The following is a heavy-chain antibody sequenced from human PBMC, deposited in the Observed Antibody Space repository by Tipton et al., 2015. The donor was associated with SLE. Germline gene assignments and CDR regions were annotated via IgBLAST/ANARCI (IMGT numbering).Heavy chain of an antibody. CDR2: INHSGST. CDR3: ARGPGNLGDAFDI. D-gene: IGHD4-23*01. V-gene: IGHV4-34*01. CDR1: GGSFSGYY. J-gene: IGHJ3*02. Sequence: TLSLTCAVYGGSFSGYYWSWIRQPPGKGLEWIGEINHSGSTNYNPSLKSRVTISVDTSKNQFPLKLSSVTAADTAVYYCARGPGNLGDAFDIWGQGTMVTVSS.